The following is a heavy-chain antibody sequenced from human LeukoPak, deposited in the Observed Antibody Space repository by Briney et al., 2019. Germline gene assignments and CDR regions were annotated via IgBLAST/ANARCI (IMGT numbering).Heavy chain of an antibody. V-gene: IGHV3-21*01. CDR2: ISSTSSYI. CDR1: GFSFSSYN. CDR3: ASRTPGAAFDI. Sequence: GGSLRLSCAASGFSFSSYNMNWVRQAPGKGLEWVASISSTSSYIYYGDSVKGRFTISRDNAKNSVYVQLNSLRAEDTAMYYCASRTPGAAFDIWGQRTMVTVSS. D-gene: IGHD1-14*01. J-gene: IGHJ3*02.